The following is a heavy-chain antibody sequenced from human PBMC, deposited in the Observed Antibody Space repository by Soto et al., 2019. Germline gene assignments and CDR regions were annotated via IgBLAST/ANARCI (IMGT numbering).Heavy chain of an antibody. CDR2: IWYDGSNK. V-gene: IGHV3-33*01. Sequence: GGSLRLSCAASGFTFSSYGMHWVRQAPGKGLEWVAVIWYDGSNKYYADSVKGRFTISRDNSKNTLYLQMNSLRAEDTAVYYCARLNTAMVDDYWGQGTLVTVSS. CDR3: ARLNTAMVDDY. CDR1: GFTFSSYG. D-gene: IGHD5-18*01. J-gene: IGHJ4*02.